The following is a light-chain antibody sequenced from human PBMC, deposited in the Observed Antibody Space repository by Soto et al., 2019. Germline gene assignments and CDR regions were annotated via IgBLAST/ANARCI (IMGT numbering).Light chain of an antibody. CDR3: TSYVGNDIWV. CDR2: EVT. J-gene: IGLJ3*02. Sequence: QSVLTQPPSASGSPGQSVTISCTGTSSDVGAYKYVSWYQQYPGKAPKLMIYEVTKRPSGVPDRFSGSKSGNTASLTVSGLLSEDEADYYCTSYVGNDIWVFGGGTKVTVL. CDR1: SSDVGAYKY. V-gene: IGLV2-8*01.